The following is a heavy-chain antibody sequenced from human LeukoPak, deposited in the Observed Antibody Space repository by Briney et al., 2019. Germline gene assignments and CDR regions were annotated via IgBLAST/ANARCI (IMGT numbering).Heavy chain of an antibody. Sequence: PGGSLRLSCVASGFPFSSHAMCWVRQAPGKGLEWVSSIDISGGATWYADSVRGRFTISRDNSKNTLYLQMTSLRVEDTALYCSNVIRPKDYWGQGTLVSVST. CDR3: SNVIRPKDY. J-gene: IGHJ4*02. CDR1: GFPFSSHA. V-gene: IGHV3-23*05. CDR2: IDISGGAT. D-gene: IGHD2-21*01.